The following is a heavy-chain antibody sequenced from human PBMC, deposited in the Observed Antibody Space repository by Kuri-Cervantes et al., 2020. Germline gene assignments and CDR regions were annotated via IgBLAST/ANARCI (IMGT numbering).Heavy chain of an antibody. Sequence: GGSLRLSCAASGFTFDDYAMHRVRQAPGKGLEWVSAISGSGGSTYYADSVKGRFTISRDNAKNSLYLQMNSLRAEDTAVYYCAREGSIVVVVAAPDAFDIWGQGTMVTVSS. CDR3: AREGSIVVVVAAPDAFDI. J-gene: IGHJ3*02. D-gene: IGHD2-15*01. CDR1: GFTFDDYA. V-gene: IGHV3-23*01. CDR2: ISGSGGST.